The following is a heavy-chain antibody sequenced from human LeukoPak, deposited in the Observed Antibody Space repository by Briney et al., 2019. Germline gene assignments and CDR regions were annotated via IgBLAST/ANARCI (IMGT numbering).Heavy chain of an antibody. D-gene: IGHD2-2*02. CDR3: ARDTKPTLGYCSSTSCYIDY. Sequence: GGSLRLSCAASGFTFSSYSMNWVRQAPGKGLGWVSSISSSSSYIYYADSGKGRFTISRDNAKNSLYLQMNSLRAEDTAVYYCARDTKPTLGYCSSTSCYIDYWGQGTLVTVSS. CDR2: ISSSSSYI. V-gene: IGHV3-21*01. J-gene: IGHJ4*02. CDR1: GFTFSSYS.